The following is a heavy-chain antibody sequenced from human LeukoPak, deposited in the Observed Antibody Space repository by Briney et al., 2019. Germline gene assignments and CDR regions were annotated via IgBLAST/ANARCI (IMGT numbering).Heavy chain of an antibody. CDR3: AKDRYCSGGSCYYDAFDI. CDR1: GFTFSSYG. J-gene: IGHJ3*02. CDR2: IWYDGGNK. Sequence: PGGSLRLSCAASGFTFSSYGMHWVRQAPGEGLEWVAVIWYDGGNKYYADSVKGRFTISRDNSKNTLYLQMNSLRAEDTAMYYCAKDRYCSGGSCYYDAFDIWGQGTMVTVSS. D-gene: IGHD2-15*01. V-gene: IGHV3-30*02.